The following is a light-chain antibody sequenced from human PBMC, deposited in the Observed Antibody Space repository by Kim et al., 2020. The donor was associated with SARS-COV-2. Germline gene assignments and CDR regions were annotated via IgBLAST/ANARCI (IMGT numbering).Light chain of an antibody. Sequence: SWSQGERAPLSGRARQSVSSYLAWYQQKSGQPPSRLIYDAPSGATGIPARFSGSGSGTDLAPTISSLEPEDFAVYYGQQRGDWPLNFGGGTKVEI. J-gene: IGKJ4*01. CDR1: QSVSSY. CDR3: QQRGDWPLN. V-gene: IGKV3-11*01. CDR2: DAP.